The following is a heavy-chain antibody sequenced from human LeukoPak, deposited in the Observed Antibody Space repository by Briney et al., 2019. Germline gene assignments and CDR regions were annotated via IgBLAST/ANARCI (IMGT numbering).Heavy chain of an antibody. V-gene: IGHV3-48*02. CDR2: ITSSSSGI. CDR3: ASGGGCSGGSGYNDY. CDR1: GFTFSSYT. J-gene: IGHJ4*02. Sequence: GGSLRLSCAASGFTFSSYTMNWVRQAPGKGLEWVSYITSSSSGIYYSDSVKGRFTISRDNAKNSLYLQMNSLRDEDTAVYYCASGGGCSGGSGYNDYGGGGPLVTVS. D-gene: IGHD2-15*01.